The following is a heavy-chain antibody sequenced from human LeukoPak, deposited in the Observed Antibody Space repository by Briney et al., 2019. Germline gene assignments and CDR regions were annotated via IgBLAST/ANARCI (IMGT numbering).Heavy chain of an antibody. CDR3: ASSSIAARIFDY. CDR1: GGSISSYY. Sequence: SETLSLTCTVSGGSISSYYWSWIRQPPGKGLEWIGYIYTGGSTNYNPSLKSRVTISVDTSKNQFSLKLSSVTAADTAVYYCASSSIAARIFDYWGQGTLVTVSS. V-gene: IGHV4-4*09. CDR2: IYTGGST. J-gene: IGHJ4*02. D-gene: IGHD6-6*01.